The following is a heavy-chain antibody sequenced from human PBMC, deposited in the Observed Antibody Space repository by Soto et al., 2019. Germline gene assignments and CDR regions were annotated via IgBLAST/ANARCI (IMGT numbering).Heavy chain of an antibody. D-gene: IGHD5-18*01. J-gene: IGHJ4*02. CDR3: VGDQDVHTPMVHGNY. CDR2: ISSSKTT. Sequence: EVQLVESGGGLVQPGESLRLSCTASGITFSSYSMNWVRQAPGKGLEWLSYISSSKTTYADSVKGRFTISRDNAKNSVYLQMNSLRDEDTAVYYCVGDQDVHTPMVHGNYWGRGTRGTVSS. V-gene: IGHV3-48*02. CDR1: GITFSSYS.